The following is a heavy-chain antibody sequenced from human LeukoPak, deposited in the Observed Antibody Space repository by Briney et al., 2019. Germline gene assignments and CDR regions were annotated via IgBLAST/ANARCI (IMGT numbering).Heavy chain of an antibody. V-gene: IGHV4-61*02. CDR3: ARAPAGVTMVRGVIDY. CDR2: IYTSGST. D-gene: IGHD3-10*01. CDR1: GGSISSGSYY. Sequence: SQTLSLTCTVSGGSISSGSYYWSWIRQPAGKGLEWIGRIYTSGSTNYNPSLKSRVTISVDTSKNQFSLKLSSVTAADTAVYYCARAPAGVTMVRGVIDYWGQGTLVTVSS. J-gene: IGHJ4*02.